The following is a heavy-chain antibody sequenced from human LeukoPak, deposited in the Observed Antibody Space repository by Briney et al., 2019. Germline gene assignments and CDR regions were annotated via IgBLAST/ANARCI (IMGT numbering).Heavy chain of an antibody. J-gene: IGHJ4*02. D-gene: IGHD3-10*01. Sequence: ASVKVSCKVSGYTLTELSMHWVRQAPGKGLEWMGGFDPEDGETIYAQKFQGRVTMTEDTSTDTAYMELSSLRFEDTAVYYCAARVRGAYLLYFDYWGQGTLVTVSS. CDR2: FDPEDGET. CDR1: GYTLTELS. CDR3: AARVRGAYLLYFDY. V-gene: IGHV1-24*01.